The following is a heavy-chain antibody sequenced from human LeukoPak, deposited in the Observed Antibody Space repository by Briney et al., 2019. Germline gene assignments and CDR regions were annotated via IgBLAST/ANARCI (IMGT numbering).Heavy chain of an antibody. J-gene: IGHJ4*02. Sequence: SETLSLTCTVQGGSFSTDYWSWIRQPPGKGLEWMGHFYYSGSTSYSPSLKSRVTISVDTSMNRFSLKLTSVTAADTAVYFCARGQGGNYYLNYFDYWGQGALVTVSP. CDR2: FYYSGST. V-gene: IGHV4-59*01. CDR1: GGSFSTDY. CDR3: ARGQGGNYYLNYFDY. D-gene: IGHD1-26*01.